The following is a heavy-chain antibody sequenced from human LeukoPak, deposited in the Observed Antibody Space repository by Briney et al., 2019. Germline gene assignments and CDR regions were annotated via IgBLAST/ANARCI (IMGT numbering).Heavy chain of an antibody. V-gene: IGHV1-8*01. J-gene: IGHJ5*02. D-gene: IGHD3-3*01. Sequence: GASVKVSCXASGYTFTSYDINWVRQAIGQGLEWMGWMNPNSGNTGYAQKFQGRVTMTRDTSISTAYMELSRLRSDDTAVYYCAREFPESVLRFLEWSPPGWFDPWGQGTLVTVSS. CDR1: GYTFTSYD. CDR3: AREFPESVLRFLEWSPPGWFDP. CDR2: MNPNSGNT.